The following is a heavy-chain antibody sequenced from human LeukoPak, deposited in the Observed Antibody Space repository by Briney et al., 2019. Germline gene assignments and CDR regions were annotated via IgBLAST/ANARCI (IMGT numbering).Heavy chain of an antibody. D-gene: IGHD1-26*01. J-gene: IGHJ4*02. CDR2: IYYSGST. CDR3: ARLQGEWGQLP. CDR1: GGSISSGSYY. Sequence: PSETLSLTCTVSGGSISSGSYYWGWIRQPPGKGLEWIGSIYYSGSTYYNPSLKSRVTISVDTSKNQFSLKLSSVTAADTAVYYWARLQGEWGQLPGGQGTLATVS. V-gene: IGHV4-39*01.